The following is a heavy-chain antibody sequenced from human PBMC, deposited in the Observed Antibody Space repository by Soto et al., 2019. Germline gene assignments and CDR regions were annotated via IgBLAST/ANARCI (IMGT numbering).Heavy chain of an antibody. CDR3: TRGGDSSSWPQLYYYYYYMDV. CDR2: IRSKAYGGTT. CDR1: GFTFGDYA. V-gene: IGHV3-49*03. J-gene: IGHJ6*03. D-gene: IGHD6-13*01. Sequence: GGSLRLSCTAPGFTFGDYAMSWFRQAPGKGLEWVGFIRSKAYGGTTEYAASVKGRFTISRDDSKSIAYLQMNSLKTEDTAVYYCTRGGDSSSWPQLYYYYYYMDVWGKGTTVTVS.